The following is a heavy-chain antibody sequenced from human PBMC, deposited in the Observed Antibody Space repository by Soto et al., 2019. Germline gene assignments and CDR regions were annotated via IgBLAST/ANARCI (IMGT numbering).Heavy chain of an antibody. CDR3: AKRATGTYFDY. J-gene: IGHJ4*02. D-gene: IGHD1-1*01. Sequence: PGGSLRLSCAASGFTFSNYGIHWVRQAPGKGLEWVAVISFNGSNQYYADSVKGRFTISRDNSKNTLYLQMNSLRAEDTAVYYCAKRATGTYFDYWGQGTLVTVSS. CDR1: GFTFSNYG. CDR2: ISFNGSNQ. V-gene: IGHV3-30*18.